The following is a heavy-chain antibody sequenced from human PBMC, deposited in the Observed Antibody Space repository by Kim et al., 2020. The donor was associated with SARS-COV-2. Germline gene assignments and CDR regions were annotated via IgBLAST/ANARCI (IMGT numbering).Heavy chain of an antibody. D-gene: IGHD3-3*01. V-gene: IGHV1-18*01. Sequence: QKLQGRVTMTTDTSTSTAYMELRSLRSDDTAVYYCAREYNDFWSGHSFDYWGQGTLVTVSS. J-gene: IGHJ4*02. CDR3: AREYNDFWSGHSFDY.